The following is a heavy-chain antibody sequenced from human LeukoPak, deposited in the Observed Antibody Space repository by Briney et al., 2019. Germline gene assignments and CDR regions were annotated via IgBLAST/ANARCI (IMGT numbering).Heavy chain of an antibody. J-gene: IGHJ5*02. D-gene: IGHD6-13*01. CDR3: ARIYSSSWFLNWFDP. Sequence: SETLSLTCTVSGGSISSSTYYWGWIRQPPGKGLEWIGSIYYSGSTYYNPSLNSRVTISIDTSKNQFSLKLSSVTAADTAVYYCARIYSSSWFLNWFDPWGQGTLVTVSS. CDR1: GGSISSSTYY. V-gene: IGHV4-39*07. CDR2: IYYSGST.